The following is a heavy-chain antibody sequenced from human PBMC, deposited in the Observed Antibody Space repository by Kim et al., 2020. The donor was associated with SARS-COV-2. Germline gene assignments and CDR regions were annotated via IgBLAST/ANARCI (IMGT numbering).Heavy chain of an antibody. Sequence: GGSLRLSCAASGFTFDDYTMHWVRQAPGKGLEWVSLISWDGGSTYYADSVKGRFTISRDNSKNSLYLQMNSLRTEDTALYYCAKDMTAIVATYYFDYWGQGTLVTVSS. V-gene: IGHV3-43*01. CDR3: AKDMTAIVATYYFDY. CDR1: GFTFDDYT. D-gene: IGHD5-12*01. J-gene: IGHJ4*02. CDR2: ISWDGGST.